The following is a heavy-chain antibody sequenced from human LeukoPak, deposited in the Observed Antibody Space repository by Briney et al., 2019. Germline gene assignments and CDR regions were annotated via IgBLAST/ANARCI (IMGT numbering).Heavy chain of an antibody. V-gene: IGHV4-39*01. CDR2: IYYSGTT. Sequence: SETLSLTCTVSGDSISSTSYFWGWIRQPPGKGLEWIGTIYYSGTTYYNPSLKSRVTISVDTSKNQFSLKLSSVSASDTAVYYCARHKCSGIYCPFDYWGQGTLVTVSS. CDR1: GDSISSTSYF. D-gene: IGHD1-26*01. CDR3: ARHKCSGIYCPFDY. J-gene: IGHJ4*02.